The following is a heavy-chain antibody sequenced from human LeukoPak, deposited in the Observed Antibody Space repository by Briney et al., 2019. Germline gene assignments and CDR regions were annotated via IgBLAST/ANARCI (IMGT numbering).Heavy chain of an antibody. V-gene: IGHV3-66*02. J-gene: IGHJ6*02. D-gene: IGHD6-6*01. Sequence: GVSLRLSCAASGFTVNSNYMSWVRQAPGKGLEWVSLIYTGGSTYYADSVKGRFTISRDNSKNTLYLQMNSLRPEDTAVYYCARGFGKVAANVFGGYTVDVWGQGTTVTVSS. CDR3: ARGFGKVAANVFGGYTVDV. CDR1: GFTVNSNY. CDR2: IYTGGST.